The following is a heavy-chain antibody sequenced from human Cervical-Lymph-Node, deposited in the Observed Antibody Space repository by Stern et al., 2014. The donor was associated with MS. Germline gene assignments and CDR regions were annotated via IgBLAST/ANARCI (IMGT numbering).Heavy chain of an antibody. V-gene: IGHV3-15*01. CDR2: IKSKADGGTT. J-gene: IGHJ4*02. CDR3: VDGGWYADY. CDR1: GFTFSNAW. D-gene: IGHD6-19*01. Sequence: EVQLVESGGGLVKPGGSLRLSCAASGFTFSNAWMSWVRQAPGKGLEWVGRIKSKADGGTTDYAAPVKGRFIILRDDSKNTLYLQMNSLKTEDTAMYYCVDGGWYADYWGQGTLVTVSS.